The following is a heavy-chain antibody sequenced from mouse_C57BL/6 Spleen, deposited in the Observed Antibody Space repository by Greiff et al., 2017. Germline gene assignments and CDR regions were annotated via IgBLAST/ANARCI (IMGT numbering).Heavy chain of an antibody. Sequence: QVQLQQSGPELVKPGASVKISCKASGYAFSSSWMNWVKQRPGKGLEWIGRIYPGDGDTNYNGKFKGKATLTADKSSSTAYTQLSSLTSEDSAVYFCANYYGSSAWFAYWGQGTLVTVSA. CDR1: GYAFSSSW. CDR3: ANYYGSSAWFAY. D-gene: IGHD1-1*01. CDR2: IYPGDGDT. J-gene: IGHJ3*01. V-gene: IGHV1-82*01.